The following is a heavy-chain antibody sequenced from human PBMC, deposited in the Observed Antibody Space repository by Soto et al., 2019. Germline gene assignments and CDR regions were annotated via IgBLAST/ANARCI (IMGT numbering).Heavy chain of an antibody. J-gene: IGHJ3*02. CDR3: AKWLVRGVSAFDI. CDR1: GFTFSRYG. Sequence: EVQLLESGGGLVQPGGSLRLSCAASGFTFSRYGMSWVRQAPGKGLEWVSAISGSGGSTYYADSVKGRFTISRDNSKNTLYLQMNSLRAEDTAVYYCAKWLVRGVSAFDIWGQGTMVTVSS. CDR2: ISGSGGST. D-gene: IGHD3-10*01. V-gene: IGHV3-23*01.